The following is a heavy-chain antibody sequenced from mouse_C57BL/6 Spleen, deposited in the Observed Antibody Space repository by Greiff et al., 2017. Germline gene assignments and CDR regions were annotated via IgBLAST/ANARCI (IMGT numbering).Heavy chain of an antibody. CDR2: ISSGGSYT. Sequence: EVQVVESGGDLVKPGGSLKLSCAASGFTFSSYGMSWVRQTPDKRLEWVATISSGGSYTYYPDSVKGRFTISRDNAKNTLYLQMSRLKSEDTAMYYCAREGYHYAMDDWGQGTSVTVSS. CDR1: GFTFSSYG. CDR3: AREGYHYAMDD. V-gene: IGHV5-6*01. D-gene: IGHD3-1*01. J-gene: IGHJ4*01.